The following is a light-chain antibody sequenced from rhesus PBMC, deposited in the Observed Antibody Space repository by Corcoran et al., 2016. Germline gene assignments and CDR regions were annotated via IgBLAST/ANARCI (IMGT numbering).Light chain of an antibody. Sequence: EIVLTQSPATLSLSPGERATLSCRASQSVSSSLAWYQQKPGQAPRLLIYDASSRATGIPDRFSGRGSGTDFTLTSSSLEPEDVGVYYCQQYSNWPRTFGQGTKVEIK. CDR2: DAS. V-gene: IGKV3-17*01. J-gene: IGKJ1*01. CDR1: QSVSSS. CDR3: QQYSNWPRT.